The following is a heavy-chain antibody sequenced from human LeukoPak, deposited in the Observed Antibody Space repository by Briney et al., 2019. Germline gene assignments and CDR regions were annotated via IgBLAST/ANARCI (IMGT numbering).Heavy chain of an antibody. CDR3: AKDSRRTSGWYYFDY. CDR2: ISDSGTRT. J-gene: IGHJ4*02. D-gene: IGHD6-19*01. V-gene: IGHV3-23*01. CDR1: GFTFSSYD. Sequence: TGGSLRLSCAASGFTFSSYDMGWVRQAPGKGLDWVSAISDSGTRTYFADSVKGRFTISRDNFKNTLHLHMNSLRAEDTAVYYCAKDSRRTSGWYYFDYWGQGTLVTVSS.